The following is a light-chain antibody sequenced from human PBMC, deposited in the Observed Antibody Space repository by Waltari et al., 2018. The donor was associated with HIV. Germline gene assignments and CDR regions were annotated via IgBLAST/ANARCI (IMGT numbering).Light chain of an antibody. CDR2: DDS. Sequence: SYVLTQPPSVSVAPGKTARITCGGNNIGSKSVPWYQQKPGQAPLLVIYDDSDRPSGIPERFSGSNSGNTATLTISRVEAGDEADYYCQVWDSSSDHWVFGGGTKLTVL. V-gene: IGLV3-21*04. CDR1: NIGSKS. CDR3: QVWDSSSDHWV. J-gene: IGLJ3*02.